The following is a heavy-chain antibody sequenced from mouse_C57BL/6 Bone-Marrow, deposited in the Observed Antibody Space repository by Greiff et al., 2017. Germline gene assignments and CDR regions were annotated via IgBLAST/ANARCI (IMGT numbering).Heavy chain of an antibody. CDR3: TTYSNPYYAMDY. Sequence: VQLQQSGAELVRPGASVKLSCTASGFNIKDDYMHWVKQRPEQGLEWIGRIDPENGDTEYASKFQGKATITADTSSNTAYLQLSSLTSEDTAVYYCTTYSNPYYAMDYWGQGTSVTVSS. CDR1: GFNIKDDY. J-gene: IGHJ4*01. D-gene: IGHD2-5*01. V-gene: IGHV14-4*01. CDR2: IDPENGDT.